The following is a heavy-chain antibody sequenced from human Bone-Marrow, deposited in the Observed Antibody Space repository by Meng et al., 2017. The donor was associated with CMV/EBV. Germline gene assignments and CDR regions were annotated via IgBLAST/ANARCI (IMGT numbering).Heavy chain of an antibody. CDR3: ARLIGTPLASRYYYYGMDV. V-gene: IGHV1-46*01. D-gene: IGHD1-1*01. J-gene: IGHJ6*02. Sequence: ASVKVSCTASGYTFTSYSMHWVRQAPGQGLEWMGIINPSGGSTSYAQKFQGRVTMTRDTSTSTVYMELSSLRSEDTAVYYCARLIGTPLASRYYYYGMDVWGQGTTVTVSS. CDR1: GYTFTSYS. CDR2: INPSGGST.